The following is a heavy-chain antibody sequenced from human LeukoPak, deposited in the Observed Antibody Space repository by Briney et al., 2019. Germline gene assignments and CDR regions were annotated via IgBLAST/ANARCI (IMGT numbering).Heavy chain of an antibody. CDR2: IYYSGNT. Sequence: SETLSLTCTVSGGSISFSTYYWGWIRQPPGKRLDWIGSIYYSGNTYYNPSLKSRVTILVDTSKNQFSLKLSSVTAADTAVYYCARGVGSGYTDYWGQGALVTVSS. J-gene: IGHJ4*02. D-gene: IGHD3-22*01. CDR1: GGSISFSTYY. CDR3: ARGVGSGYTDY. V-gene: IGHV4-39*07.